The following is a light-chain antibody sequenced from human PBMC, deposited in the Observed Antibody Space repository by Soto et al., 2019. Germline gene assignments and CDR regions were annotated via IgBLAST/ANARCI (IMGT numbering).Light chain of an antibody. J-gene: IGLJ1*01. CDR3: AAWDGNLSSCYV. CDR2: GHN. Sequence: QSVLTQPPSVSGTPGQRVTISCAGSSSNIGSNVVNWYQHLPGRAPKLLIYGHNQRPSGVPDRFSGSKSGTSASLAISGLQSADEAGYYGAAWDGNLSSCYVFGTRSKVTVL. V-gene: IGLV1-44*01. CDR1: SSNIGSNV.